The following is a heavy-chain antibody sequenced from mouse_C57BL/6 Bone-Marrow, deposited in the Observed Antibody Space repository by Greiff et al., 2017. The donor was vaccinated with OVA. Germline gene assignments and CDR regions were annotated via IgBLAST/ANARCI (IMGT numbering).Heavy chain of an antibody. Sequence: EVQLVESGGGLVKPGGSLKLSCAASGFTFSDYGMHWVRQAPEKGLEWVAYISSGSSTIYYADTVKGRFTISRDNAKNTLFLQMTSLRSEDTAMYYCAKRIYYDYDAWFAYWGQGTLVTVSA. J-gene: IGHJ3*01. CDR1: GFTFSDYG. V-gene: IGHV5-17*01. CDR3: AKRIYYDYDAWFAY. CDR2: ISSGSSTI. D-gene: IGHD2-4*01.